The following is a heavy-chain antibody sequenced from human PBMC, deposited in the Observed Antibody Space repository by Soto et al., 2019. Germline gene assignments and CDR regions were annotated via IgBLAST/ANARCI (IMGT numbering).Heavy chain of an antibody. Sequence: SLRLSCAASGFTFDDYAMHWVRQAPGKGLEWVSGISWNSGSIGYADSVKGRFTISRDNAKNSLYLQMNSLRAEDTALYYCAKDQAAAAYYYGMDVWGQGTTVTAP. J-gene: IGHJ6*02. CDR1: GFTFDDYA. CDR2: ISWNSGSI. V-gene: IGHV3-9*01. D-gene: IGHD6-13*01. CDR3: AKDQAAAAYYYGMDV.